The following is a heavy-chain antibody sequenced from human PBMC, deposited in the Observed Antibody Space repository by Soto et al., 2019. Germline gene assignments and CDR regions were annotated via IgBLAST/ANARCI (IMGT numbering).Heavy chain of an antibody. Sequence: SVKVSCKASGGTFSSYAISWVRQAPGQGLEWMGGIIPIFGTANYAQKFQGRVTITADESTSTAYMELSSLRSEDTAVYYCARDRVPLTMVRGVIRGWFDPWGQGTLVTVSS. CDR3: ARDRVPLTMVRGVIRGWFDP. CDR1: GGTFSSYA. V-gene: IGHV1-69*13. J-gene: IGHJ5*02. D-gene: IGHD3-10*01. CDR2: IIPIFGTA.